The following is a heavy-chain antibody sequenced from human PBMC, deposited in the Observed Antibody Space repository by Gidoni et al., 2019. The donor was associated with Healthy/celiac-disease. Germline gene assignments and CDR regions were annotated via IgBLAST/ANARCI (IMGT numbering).Heavy chain of an antibody. D-gene: IGHD6-6*01. V-gene: IGHV4-31*03. CDR3: ARELHSSYPSGIDY. CDR1: GGSISSGGYY. Sequence: QVQLQESGPGLVKPSQTLSLTCTVSGGSISSGGYYWSWIRQHPVKGLEWIGYIYYSGRTYYNPSLKSRGTISVDTSKNQFSLKLSSVTAADTAVYYCARELHSSYPSGIDYWGQGTLVTVSS. CDR2: IYYSGRT. J-gene: IGHJ4*02.